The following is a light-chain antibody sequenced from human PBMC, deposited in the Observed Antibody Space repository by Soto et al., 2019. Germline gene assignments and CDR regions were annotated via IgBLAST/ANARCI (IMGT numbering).Light chain of an antibody. CDR2: KAS. CDR3: QQTDSYPST. V-gene: IGKV1-5*03. Sequence: GYRGTITCPASQSISSWLAWYQQKPGKAPKLVIYKASTLKSGVPSRFRGSGSATDFTLTINSLQPEDFETYYCQQTDSYPSTFGGGTKVDIK. J-gene: IGKJ4*01. CDR1: QSISSW.